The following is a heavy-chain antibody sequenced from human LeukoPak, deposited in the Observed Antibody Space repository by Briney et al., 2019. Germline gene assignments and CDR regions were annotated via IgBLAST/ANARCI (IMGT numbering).Heavy chain of an antibody. CDR2: IRYDGSNK. D-gene: IGHD3-22*01. Sequence: PGGSLRLSCAASGFTFSSYGMHWVRQAPGKGLEWVAFIRYDGSNKYYADSVKGRFTISRDNSKNTLYLQMNSLRAEDTAVYYCAKDLYYDSSGFALGFDYWGQGTLVTVSS. CDR1: GFTFSSYG. CDR3: AKDLYYDSSGFALGFDY. J-gene: IGHJ4*02. V-gene: IGHV3-30*02.